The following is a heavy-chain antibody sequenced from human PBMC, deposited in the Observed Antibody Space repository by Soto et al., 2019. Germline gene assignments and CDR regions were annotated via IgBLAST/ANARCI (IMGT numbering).Heavy chain of an antibody. Sequence: GASVTLSCKASGGTFSSYTISWVRRAPGQGLEWMGRIIPILGIANYAQKFQGRVTITADKSTSTAYMELSSLRSEDTAVYYCARVYSSSSSRAFDIWGQGTMVTVSS. V-gene: IGHV1-69*02. D-gene: IGHD6-6*01. CDR3: ARVYSSSSSRAFDI. J-gene: IGHJ3*02. CDR1: GGTFSSYT. CDR2: IIPILGIA.